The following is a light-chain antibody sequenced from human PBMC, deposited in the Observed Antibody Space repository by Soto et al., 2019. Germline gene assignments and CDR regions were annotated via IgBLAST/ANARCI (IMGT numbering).Light chain of an antibody. CDR3: QQYNSSQT. CDR1: QGGSSN. V-gene: IGKV3-15*01. CDR2: GAS. J-gene: IGKJ1*01. Sequence: EIVLTQSPATLPVPPGESATFSCSTKQGGSSNLAWYQQKPGQAPRLLIYGASNRATGIPDRFSGSGSGTEFTLTISSLQPEDFAVYYCQQYNSSQTFGQGTKVDIK.